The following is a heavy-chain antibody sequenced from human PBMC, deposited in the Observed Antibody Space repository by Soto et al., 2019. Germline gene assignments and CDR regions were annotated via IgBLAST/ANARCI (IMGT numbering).Heavy chain of an antibody. J-gene: IGHJ4*02. Sequence: SETLSLTCAVSGGSINSNDWWNWVRQPPGKGLEWIGEIYHGGNINYNPSLKSRVTISRDNSKNTLYLQMNSLRAEDTAVYFCAKLPQYETLTGYLNYFDYWGPGILVTVSS. V-gene: IGHV4-4*02. CDR2: IYHGGNI. CDR3: AKLPQYETLTGYLNYFDY. CDR1: GGSINSNDW. D-gene: IGHD3-9*01.